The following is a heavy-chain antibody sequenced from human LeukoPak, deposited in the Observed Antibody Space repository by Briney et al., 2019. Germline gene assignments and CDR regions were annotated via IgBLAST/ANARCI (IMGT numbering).Heavy chain of an antibody. D-gene: IGHD6-19*01. CDR3: AKDLAIAVAGTGRAGY. V-gene: IGHV3-23*01. J-gene: IGHJ4*02. CDR2: ISGSGGST. Sequence: GGSLRLSCAAAGFTFSNYAMTWVRQAPGKGLEWVSSISGSGGSTYYADSVKGRFTISRDNSKNTLYLQMYSLRAEDTAVYYCAKDLAIAVAGTGRAGYWGQGTLVTVSS. CDR1: GFTFSNYA.